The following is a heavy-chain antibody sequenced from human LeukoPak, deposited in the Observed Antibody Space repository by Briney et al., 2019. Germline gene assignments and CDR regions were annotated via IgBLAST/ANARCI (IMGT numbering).Heavy chain of an antibody. CDR2: IKQDGSEK. Sequence: PGGSLRLSCAASGFTFSSYWMSWVRRAPGKGLEWVANIKQDGSEKYYVDSVKGRFTISRDNAKNSLYLQMNSLRAEDTAVYYCARDSDYYYYGMDVWGQGTTVTVSS. J-gene: IGHJ6*02. V-gene: IGHV3-7*01. CDR1: GFTFSSYW. CDR3: ARDSDYYYYGMDV.